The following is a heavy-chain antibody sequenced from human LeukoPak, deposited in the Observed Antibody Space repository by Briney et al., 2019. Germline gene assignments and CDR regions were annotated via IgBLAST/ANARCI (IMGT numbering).Heavy chain of an antibody. J-gene: IGHJ4*02. CDR1: GFTFSTFA. Sequence: QTGGSLRLSCAASGFTFSTFAMHWVRQAPGKGLEWVAILSYDGSSKYYADSVKGRFTISRDNSKKTLYLQMNSLRTEDTAVYYCARSAAAGRIVATFGYWGQGTLVTVSS. CDR2: LSYDGSSK. CDR3: ARSAAAGRIVATFGY. V-gene: IGHV3-30*04. D-gene: IGHD5-12*01.